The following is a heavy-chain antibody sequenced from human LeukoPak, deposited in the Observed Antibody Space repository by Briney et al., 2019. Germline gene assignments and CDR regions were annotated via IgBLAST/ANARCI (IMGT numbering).Heavy chain of an antibody. D-gene: IGHD1-14*01. J-gene: IGHJ3*02. CDR1: GGTFSSYA. Sequence: GASVKVSCKASGGTFSSYAISWVRQAPGQGLEWMGRIIPILGIANYAQKSHGRVTITADKSTSTAYMELSSLRSEDTAVYYCARASKTNNAFDIWGQGTMVTVSS. CDR2: IIPILGIA. CDR3: ARASKTNNAFDI. V-gene: IGHV1-69*04.